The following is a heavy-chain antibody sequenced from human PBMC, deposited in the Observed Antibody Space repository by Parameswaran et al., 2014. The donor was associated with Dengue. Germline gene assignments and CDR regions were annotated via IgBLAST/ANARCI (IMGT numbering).Heavy chain of an antibody. V-gene: IGHV4-34*01. Sequence: WIRQPPGKGLEWIGEINHSGSTNYNPSLKSRVTISVDTSKNQFSLKLSSVTAADTAVYYCARGYFDYWGQGTLVTVSS. CDR2: INHSGST. CDR3: ARGYFDY. J-gene: IGHJ4*02.